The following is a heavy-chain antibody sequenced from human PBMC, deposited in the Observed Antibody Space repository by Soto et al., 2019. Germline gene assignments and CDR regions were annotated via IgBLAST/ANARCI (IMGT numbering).Heavy chain of an antibody. D-gene: IGHD3-3*01. CDR1: GYTFTSYA. V-gene: IGHV1-69*13. J-gene: IGHJ6*02. Sequence: GASVKGSCRASGYTFTSYAISWGRQAPGQGLEWMGGIITIFGTANYAQKFQGRVTITADESTSTAYMELSSLRSEDMAVYYCARAITIFGVAYYYYYGMDVCGQGTTVTVSS. CDR2: IITIFGTA. CDR3: ARAITIFGVAYYYYYGMDV.